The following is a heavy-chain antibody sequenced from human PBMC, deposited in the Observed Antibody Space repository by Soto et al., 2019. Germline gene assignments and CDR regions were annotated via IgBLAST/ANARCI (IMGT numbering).Heavy chain of an antibody. V-gene: IGHV3-15*01. J-gene: IGHJ6*02. CDR1: RFSYTNAW. CDR3: STDIGIYGLDI. Sequence: EVQLVESGGGFEQPGGSLRLSCVASRFSYTNAWMSWVRQAPGKGPEWVGRIKSKTDGGTADYAAPVKGRFTISRDDSQNTLHLHMDSLKAEDTALYHCSTDIGIYGLDIWGQGTTVTVSS. D-gene: IGHD1-26*01. CDR2: IKSKTDGGTA.